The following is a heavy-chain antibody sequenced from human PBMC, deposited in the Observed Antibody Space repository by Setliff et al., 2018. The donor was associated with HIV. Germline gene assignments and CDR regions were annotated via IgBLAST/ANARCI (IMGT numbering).Heavy chain of an antibody. D-gene: IGHD6-19*01. CDR2: ISSSSSTI. V-gene: IGHV3-48*01. CDR1: GFTFSIYG. J-gene: IGHJ4*02. Sequence: PGGSLRLSCAASGFTFSIYGMNWVRQAPGEGLEWVSYISSSSSTIYYADSVKGRFTISRDNAGDSLYLQMNSPRVEDTAVYFCARDSSSDWYYGKSHDSWGQGTLVTVSS. CDR3: ARDSSSDWYYGKSHDS.